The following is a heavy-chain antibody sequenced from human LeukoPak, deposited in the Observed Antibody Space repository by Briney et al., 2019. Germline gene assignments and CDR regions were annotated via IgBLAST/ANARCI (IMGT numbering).Heavy chain of an antibody. CDR2: INPNSGGT. CDR1: GYTFTGYY. Sequence: GASVTVSCKASGYTFTGYYMHWVRQAPGQGLEWMGWINPNSGGTNYAQKFQGRVTMTRDTSISTAYMELSRLRSDDTAVYYCARDPCSSTSCYSLDYWGQGTLVTVSS. J-gene: IGHJ4*02. D-gene: IGHD2-2*02. V-gene: IGHV1-2*02. CDR3: ARDPCSSTSCYSLDY.